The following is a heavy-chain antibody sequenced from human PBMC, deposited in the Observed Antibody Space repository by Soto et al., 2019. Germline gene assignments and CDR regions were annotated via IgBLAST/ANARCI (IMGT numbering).Heavy chain of an antibody. CDR2: IYHSGTT. V-gene: IGHV4-30-4*01. Sequence: SETLSLTCTVSGGSISSGDHYWSWIRQPPGKGLEWIAYIYHSGTTYYNPSLKSRVTMSVDTSKSQLSLKLSSVTAADTAVYYCATYYDSSGPTFDYWGQGALVTVSS. D-gene: IGHD3-22*01. J-gene: IGHJ4*02. CDR3: ATYYDSSGPTFDY. CDR1: GGSISSGDHY.